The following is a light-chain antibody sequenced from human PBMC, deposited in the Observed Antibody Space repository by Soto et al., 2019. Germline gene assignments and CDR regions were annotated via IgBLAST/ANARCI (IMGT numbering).Light chain of an antibody. CDR1: SSNIGAGYD. CDR3: QSYDSSLVDVV. V-gene: IGLV1-40*01. Sequence: QSVLTQPASVSGAPGQRVTISCTGSSSNIGAGYDVHWYQQLPGTAPKLLIYGNSNRPSGVPDRFSGSKSGTSASLAITGLQAEDEADYYCQSYDSSLVDVVFGGGTKLTVL. J-gene: IGLJ2*01. CDR2: GNS.